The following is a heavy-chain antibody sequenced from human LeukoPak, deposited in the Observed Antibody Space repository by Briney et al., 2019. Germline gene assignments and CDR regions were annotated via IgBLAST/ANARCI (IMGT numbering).Heavy chain of an antibody. J-gene: IGHJ4*02. CDR3: ARTYCGGDCYSPEYFDY. V-gene: IGHV5-51*01. D-gene: IGHD2-21*02. CDR2: IYPGDSDT. CDR1: GYSFSNYW. Sequence: GESLKISCKGSGYSFSNYWIAWVRQMPGKGLEWMGIIYPGDSDTRYSPSFQGQVTISADKSISTAYLQWSSLKASDTAMYYCARTYCGGDCYSPEYFDYWGQGTLVTVSS.